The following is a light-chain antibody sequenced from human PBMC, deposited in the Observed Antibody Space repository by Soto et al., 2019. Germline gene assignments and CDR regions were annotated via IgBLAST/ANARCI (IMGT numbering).Light chain of an antibody. J-gene: IGKJ1*01. CDR3: QQSYSSPPT. V-gene: IGKV1-39*01. CDR1: QNIRNW. CDR2: AAS. Sequence: DIQMTQSPSTLSASVGDSVTITCRASQNIRNWLAWYQQKPGTSPKLLIYAASNLPGGVPSRFSGSGSGTDFTLTISSLQLEDFATYYCQQSYSSPPTFGQGTKLDVK.